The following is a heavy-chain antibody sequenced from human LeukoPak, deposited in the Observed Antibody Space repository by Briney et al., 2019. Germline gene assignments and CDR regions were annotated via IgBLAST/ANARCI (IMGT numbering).Heavy chain of an antibody. V-gene: IGHV1-18*01. CDR1: GYTFTSYI. CDR3: ARDRXXXXAVXYYYMDV. CDR2: INAYNGNT. Sequence: ASVKVSCKASGYTFTSYIISWVRQAPGQGLEWMGWINAYNGNTDYAQRVQGRVTMTTDTSTSTAYMELRSLRSDDTAVYYCARDRXXXXAVXYYYMDVXGKGTPVTV. J-gene: IGHJ6*03.